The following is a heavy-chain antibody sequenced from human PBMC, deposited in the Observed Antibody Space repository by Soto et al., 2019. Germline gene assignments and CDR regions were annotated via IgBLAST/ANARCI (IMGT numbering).Heavy chain of an antibody. CDR3: ARDSGCSRFSCSGHWFGP. CDR1: GFIFSDYA. V-gene: IGHV3-30-3*01. J-gene: IGHJ5*02. D-gene: IGHD2-2*01. Sequence: PGGSLRLSCAGSGFIFSDYAMLWVRQAPGKGLEWVAVISFDGTIKYDADSVKGRFTISRDNPKNTLSLHMNSLRPEDTAVYYCARDSGCSRFSCSGHWFGPWGQGTLVTVSS. CDR2: ISFDGTIK.